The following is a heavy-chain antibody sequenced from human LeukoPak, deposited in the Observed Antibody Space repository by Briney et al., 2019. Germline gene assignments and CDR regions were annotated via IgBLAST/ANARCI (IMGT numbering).Heavy chain of an antibody. J-gene: IGHJ5*02. Sequence: SETLSLTCTVSGGSISSSSYYWGWIRQPPGKGLEWIGSIYYSGSTYYNPSLKSRATISVDTSKNQFSLKLSSVTAADTAVYYCARHYITIFGVVERFDPWGQGTLVTVSS. CDR2: IYYSGST. V-gene: IGHV4-39*01. CDR3: ARHYITIFGVVERFDP. D-gene: IGHD3-3*01. CDR1: GGSISSSSYY.